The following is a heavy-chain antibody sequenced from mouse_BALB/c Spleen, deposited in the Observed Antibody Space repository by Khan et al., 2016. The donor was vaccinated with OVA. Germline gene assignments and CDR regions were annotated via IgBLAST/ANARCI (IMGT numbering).Heavy chain of an antibody. Sequence: VQLKESGTVLARPVASVEMSCKASGYIFTSYWIHWVKQRPGQGLEWLGAIYPGNSDTNYNQRFKGKAKLTAVTSTNTAYMELSSLTNEDSAVYCCTRWGYWFAYWGQGTLVTVSA. CDR1: GYIFTSYW. CDR3: TRWGYWFAY. CDR2: IYPGNSDT. V-gene: IGHV1-5*01. D-gene: IGHD3-1*01. J-gene: IGHJ3*01.